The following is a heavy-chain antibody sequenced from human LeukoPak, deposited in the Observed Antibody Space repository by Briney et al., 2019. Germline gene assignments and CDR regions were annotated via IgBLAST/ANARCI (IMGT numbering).Heavy chain of an antibody. J-gene: IGHJ5*01. D-gene: IGHD3-22*01. CDR3: GRALPVSRRISMMAVNCFHS. CDR1: GYSFNSYA. CDR2: INPESGNT. V-gene: IGHV1-8*01. Sequence: ASVKVSCKASGYSFNSYAINWVRQATGQGLEWMGWINPESGNTGYVQKFQGRVTMTWNTSISAAYLELSRLRSEDGTVYYCGRALPVSRRISMMAVNCFHSWV.